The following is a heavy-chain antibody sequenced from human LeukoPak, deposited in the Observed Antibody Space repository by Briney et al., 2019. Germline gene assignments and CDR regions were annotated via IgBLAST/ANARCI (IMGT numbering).Heavy chain of an antibody. CDR1: GYTFTGYY. CDR3: ARPLLWSGFDY. D-gene: IGHD3-10*02. CDR2: INPNSGGT. J-gene: IGHJ4*02. Sequence: ASVKVSCKASGYTFTGYYLHWVRQAPGQGLEWMGWINPNSGGTNFAQKFQGRVTMTRDTSISTAYMELSRLRSDDTAVYYCARPLLWSGFDYWGQGTLVTVSS. V-gene: IGHV1-2*02.